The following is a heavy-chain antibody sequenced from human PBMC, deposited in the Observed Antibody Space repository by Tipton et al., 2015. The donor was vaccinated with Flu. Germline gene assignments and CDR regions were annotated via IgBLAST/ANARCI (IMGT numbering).Heavy chain of an antibody. CDR2: ISSSGTTI. D-gene: IGHD7-27*01. J-gene: IGHJ4*02. CDR1: GFTFSSYT. V-gene: IGHV3-48*03. CDR3: ASLTGDDY. Sequence: SLRLSCAASGFTFSSYTMNWVRQAPGKGLEWVSYISSSGTTISYADSVKGRFTISRDNAKNSLYLQMNSLRAEDTAVYYCASLTGDDYWGQGTLVTVSS.